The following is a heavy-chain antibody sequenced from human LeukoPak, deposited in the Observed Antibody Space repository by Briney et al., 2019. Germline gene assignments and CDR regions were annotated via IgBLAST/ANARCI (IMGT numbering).Heavy chain of an antibody. Sequence: PGGSLRLSCAASGFTFSNYAMSWVRQAPGKGLEWVSSINGRGGSTYYTDSVKGRFTISRDNSKNTLYLQMNSLRAEDTAVYYCAKGRGWEASYYYYYMDVWGKGTTVTISS. CDR1: GFTFSNYA. D-gene: IGHD1-26*01. J-gene: IGHJ6*03. V-gene: IGHV3-23*01. CDR3: AKGRGWEASYYYYYMDV. CDR2: INGRGGST.